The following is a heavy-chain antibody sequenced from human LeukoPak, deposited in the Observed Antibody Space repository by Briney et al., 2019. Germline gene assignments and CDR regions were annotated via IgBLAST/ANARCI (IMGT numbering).Heavy chain of an antibody. Sequence: GGSLRLSCAASGFTFSSYGMHWVRQAPGKGLEWVAVIWYDGSNKYYADSVKGRFTISRDNSKNTLYLQMNSLRAEDTAVYYCARDPYYYDSSGDTGSYFDYWGQGTLVTVSS. J-gene: IGHJ4*02. CDR1: GFTFSSYG. V-gene: IGHV3-33*01. D-gene: IGHD3-22*01. CDR2: IWYDGSNK. CDR3: ARDPYYYDSSGDTGSYFDY.